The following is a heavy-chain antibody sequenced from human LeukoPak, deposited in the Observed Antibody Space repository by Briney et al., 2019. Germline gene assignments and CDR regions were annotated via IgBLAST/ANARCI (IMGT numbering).Heavy chain of an antibody. CDR2: ISSSGSTI. Sequence: AGGSLRLSCTGSGFTFRNYDMTWVRQAPGKGLEWVSYISSSGSTIYYADSVKGRFTISRDNAKNSLYLQMNSLRAEDTAVYYCAELGITMIGGVWGKGTTVTISS. V-gene: IGHV3-48*03. CDR3: AELGITMIGGV. CDR1: GFTFRNYD. J-gene: IGHJ6*04. D-gene: IGHD3-10*02.